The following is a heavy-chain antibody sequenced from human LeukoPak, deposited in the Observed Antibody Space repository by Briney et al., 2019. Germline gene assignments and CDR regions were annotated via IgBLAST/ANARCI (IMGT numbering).Heavy chain of an antibody. CDR1: GFAFSSYG. CDR3: AKAPHYGSGSYYTV. V-gene: IGHV3-30*18. Sequence: PGGSLRLSCAASGFAFSSYGMHWGRQAPGKGLEWVAGISYDGSNKYYADSVKGRFTISRDNSKNTLYLQMNSLRVEDTAVYYCAKAPHYGSGSYYTVWGQGTLVTVSS. CDR2: ISYDGSNK. D-gene: IGHD3-10*01. J-gene: IGHJ4*02.